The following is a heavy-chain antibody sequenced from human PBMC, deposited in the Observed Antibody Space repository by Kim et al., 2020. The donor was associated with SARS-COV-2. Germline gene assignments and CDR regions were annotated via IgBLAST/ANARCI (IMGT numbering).Heavy chain of an antibody. CDR1: GFTFSSYW. CDR2: IKEDGSEK. V-gene: IGHV3-7*01. J-gene: IGHJ5*02. D-gene: IGHD6-19*01. CDR3: VVGAVAGLAWFDP. Sequence: GGSLRLSCAASGFTFSSYWMSWVRQAPGKGLEWVANIKEDGSEKYYVDSVKGRFTISRDNGKNSLYLQMNSLRAEDTAVYHCVVGAVAGLAWFDPWGQGTLVTVSS.